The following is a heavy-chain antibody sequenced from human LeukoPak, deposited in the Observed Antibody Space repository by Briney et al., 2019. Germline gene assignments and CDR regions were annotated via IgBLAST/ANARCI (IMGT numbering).Heavy chain of an antibody. Sequence: SQTLSPTCAVSGGSISSGGYSWSWIRQPPGKGLEWIGYIYHSGSTYYNPSLKSRVTISVDRSKNQFSLKLSSVTAADTAVYYCASLSGYCSGGSCYSFDYWGQGTLVTVSS. V-gene: IGHV4-30-2*01. CDR3: ASLSGYCSGGSCYSFDY. CDR1: GGSISSGGYS. D-gene: IGHD2-15*01. CDR2: IYHSGST. J-gene: IGHJ4*02.